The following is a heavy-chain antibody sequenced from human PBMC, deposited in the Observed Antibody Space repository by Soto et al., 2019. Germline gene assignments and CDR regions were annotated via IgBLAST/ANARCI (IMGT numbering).Heavy chain of an antibody. CDR3: ARDRGRLAY. J-gene: IGHJ4*02. CDR1: GFTFSTYW. CDR2: IKQDGSEK. V-gene: IGHV3-7*05. Sequence: GGSRRLSWAASGFTFSTYWMNWFRQPPGKGLEGVANIKQDGSEKYYVDSVKGRFTISRDNAKNSLYLQMNSLRAEDTALYYCARDRGRLAYSGQGTLVTVSS. D-gene: IGHD3-10*01.